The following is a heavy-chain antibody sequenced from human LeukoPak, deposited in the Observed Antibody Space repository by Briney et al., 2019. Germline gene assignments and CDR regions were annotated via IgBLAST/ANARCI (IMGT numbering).Heavy chain of an antibody. Sequence: PSETLSLTCTVSGGSISSTSYYWGWIRQPPGKGLEWIGTIYYSGITYYNPSLKSRVTISVDTSKNQFSLKLSSVTAADTAVYYCARLVGATEYLDYRGQGTLVTVSS. V-gene: IGHV4-39*01. D-gene: IGHD1-26*01. CDR1: GGSISSTSYY. CDR2: IYYSGIT. CDR3: ARLVGATEYLDY. J-gene: IGHJ4*02.